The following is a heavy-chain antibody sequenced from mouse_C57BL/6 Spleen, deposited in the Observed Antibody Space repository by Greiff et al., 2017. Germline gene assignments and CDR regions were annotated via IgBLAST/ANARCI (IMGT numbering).Heavy chain of an antibody. CDR3: ARGGYWYFDV. Sequence: QVQLQQSGAELARPGASVKMSCKASGYTFTSYTMHWVKQRPGPGLEWIGYITPSSGYTKYNQKFKDQATLTADKSASTADMQLSSLTSDDSAVYDCARGGYWYFDVWGTGTTVTVSS. V-gene: IGHV1-4*01. CDR2: ITPSSGYT. CDR1: GYTFTSYT. J-gene: IGHJ1*03.